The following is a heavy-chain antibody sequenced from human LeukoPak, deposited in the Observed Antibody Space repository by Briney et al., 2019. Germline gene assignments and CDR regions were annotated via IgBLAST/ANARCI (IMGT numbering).Heavy chain of an antibody. V-gene: IGHV4-59*01. CDR1: GGSIDSNS. J-gene: IGHJ5*02. D-gene: IGHD6-13*01. Sequence: SETLSLTCTVSGGSIDSNSWTWIRQPPGKGLEWIGYIHYSGTTNYNPSLKSRVTMSVDMSKNQFSLKLSSVTAADTAVYYCARRSSSWKNWFDPWGQGTLVTVSS. CDR3: ARRSSSWKNWFDP. CDR2: IHYSGTT.